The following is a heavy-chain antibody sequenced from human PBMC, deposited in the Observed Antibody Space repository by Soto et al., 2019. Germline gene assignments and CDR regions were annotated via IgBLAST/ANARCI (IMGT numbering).Heavy chain of an antibody. D-gene: IGHD5-18*01. J-gene: IGHJ6*02. Sequence: SETVSLTCTVSGGSISSYYWSWIRQPPGKGLEWIGYIYYSGSTNYNPSLKSRVTISVDTSKNQFSLKLSSVTAADTAVYYCARVKDTAMVHYYYYGMDVWGQGTTVTVS. CDR1: GGSISSYY. V-gene: IGHV4-59*01. CDR3: ARVKDTAMVHYYYYGMDV. CDR2: IYYSGST.